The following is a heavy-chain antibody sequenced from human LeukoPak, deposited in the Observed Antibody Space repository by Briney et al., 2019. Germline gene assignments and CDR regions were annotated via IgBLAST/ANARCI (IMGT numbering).Heavy chain of an antibody. CDR2: ISSGGGSI. D-gene: IGHD2-2*01. Sequence: PGRSLRLSCVASGFSFNNHEMNWVRQAPGKGLEWVSYISSGGGSIYYADSVKGRFTISRDNAKYSLYLQMNSLRGEDTAVYYCARISTNTWYNFDYWGQGTLVTVSS. J-gene: IGHJ4*02. CDR1: GFSFNNHE. V-gene: IGHV3-48*03. CDR3: ARISTNTWYNFDY.